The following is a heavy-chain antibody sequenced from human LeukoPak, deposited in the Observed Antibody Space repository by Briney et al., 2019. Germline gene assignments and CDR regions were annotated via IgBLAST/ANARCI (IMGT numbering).Heavy chain of an antibody. Sequence: GGSLRLSCAASGFTFSSYGMHWVRQAPGKGLEWVAFIRHDGSNKYYADSVKGRFTISRDNSKNTLYLQMNSLRAEDTAGYYCAKVEAPGYDSSGYYDWGQGTLVTVSS. CDR2: IRHDGSNK. D-gene: IGHD3-22*01. V-gene: IGHV3-30*02. J-gene: IGHJ4*02. CDR1: GFTFSSYG. CDR3: AKVEAPGYDSSGYYD.